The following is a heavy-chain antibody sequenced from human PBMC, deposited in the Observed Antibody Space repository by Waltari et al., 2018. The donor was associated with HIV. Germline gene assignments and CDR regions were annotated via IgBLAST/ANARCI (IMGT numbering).Heavy chain of an antibody. Sequence: QVLLVQSGTEVKKPGASVTISCKASGYNFTSYTVHWVRQAPGQGLEWLGWINSGNGNSRDSPGLQDRLTMTRDISASTSYFVLSGLTSDDTSVYFCARSGIVRGRSYELLAFWGQGT. J-gene: IGHJ4*01. CDR2: INSGNGNS. CDR3: ARSGIVRGRSYELLAF. D-gene: IGHD3-16*01. CDR1: GYNFTSYT. V-gene: IGHV1-3*01.